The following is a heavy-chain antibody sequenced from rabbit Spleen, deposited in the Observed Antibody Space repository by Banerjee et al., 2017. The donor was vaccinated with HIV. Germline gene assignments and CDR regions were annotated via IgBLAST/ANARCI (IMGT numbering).Heavy chain of an antibody. CDR2: VNAGSGGT. CDR3: ARAPSNAHYQFTRLDL. D-gene: IGHD1-1*01. V-gene: IGHV1S45*01. CDR1: GFSFSTTYC. Sequence: QEQLVESGGGLVQPEGSLTLTCTASGFSFSTTYCMCWVRQAPGKGLEWIGYVNAGSGGTNYASWAKGRFTISKTSSTTVTLQMTSLTAADTATYFCARAPSNAHYQFTRLDLWGQGTLVTVS. J-gene: IGHJ3*01.